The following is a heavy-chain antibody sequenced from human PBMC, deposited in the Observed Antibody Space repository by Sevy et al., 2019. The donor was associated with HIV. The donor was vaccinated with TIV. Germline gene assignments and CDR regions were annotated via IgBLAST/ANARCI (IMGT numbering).Heavy chain of an antibody. D-gene: IGHD6-19*01. V-gene: IGHV3-23*01. CDR1: GFTFSSYA. Sequence: GGSLRLSCAASGFTFSSYAMSWVRQAPGKGLEWVSAISGRGGSTYYADSVKGRFSISRDNSKNTLYLQMNSLRAEDTAVYYCAKETEVDSSGWYPSRYMDVWGKGTTVTVSS. CDR2: ISGRGGST. CDR3: AKETEVDSSGWYPSRYMDV. J-gene: IGHJ6*03.